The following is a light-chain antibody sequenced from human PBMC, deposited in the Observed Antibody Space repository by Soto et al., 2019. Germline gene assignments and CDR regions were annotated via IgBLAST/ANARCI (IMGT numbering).Light chain of an antibody. Sequence: QSVLIQPASVSGSAGQSITISCAGTSSDVGDYNYVSWYQQHPGKAPKLMIYEVSNRPSGVSNRFSGSKSGNTASLTISGLQAEDEADYYCSSYTSSSTLEVFGTGTKVTVL. CDR2: EVS. CDR1: SSDVGDYNY. CDR3: SSYTSSSTLEV. J-gene: IGLJ1*01. V-gene: IGLV2-14*01.